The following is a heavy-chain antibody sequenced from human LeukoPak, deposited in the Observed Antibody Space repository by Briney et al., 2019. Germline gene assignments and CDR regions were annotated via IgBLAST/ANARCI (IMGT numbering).Heavy chain of an antibody. V-gene: IGHV3-23*01. CDR1: GFTFSSYA. J-gene: IGHJ4*02. CDR2: ISGSGGST. CDR3: AKAPTYYYDSSDFDY. D-gene: IGHD3-22*01. Sequence: PGGSLRLSCAASGFTFSSYAMSWVRQAPGKGLEWVSAISGSGGSTYYADSVKGRFTISRDNSKNTLYLQMNSLRAEDTAVYYCAKAPTYYYDSSDFDYWGQGTLVTVSS.